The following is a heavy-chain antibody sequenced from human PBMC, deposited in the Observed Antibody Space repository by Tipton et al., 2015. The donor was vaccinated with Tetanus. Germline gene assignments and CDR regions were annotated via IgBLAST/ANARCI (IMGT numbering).Heavy chain of an antibody. D-gene: IGHD4-23*01. CDR2: LGTVSHYI. CDR3: ARDFGGNAYWYFDL. V-gene: IGHV3-21*06. J-gene: IGHJ2*01. Sequence: SLRLSCAASGFSFSSYTMHWVRQAPGKGLEWVSSLGTVSHYIYYADSVRGRFTISRDNAKNSLFLQMHSLRTEDSCVYYCARDFGGNAYWYFDLWGRGALVTVSS. CDR1: GFSFSSYT.